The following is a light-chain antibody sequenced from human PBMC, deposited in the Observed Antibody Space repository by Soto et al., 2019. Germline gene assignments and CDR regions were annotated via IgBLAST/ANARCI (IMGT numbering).Light chain of an antibody. Sequence: QSALTQPPSASGTPGQRVTISCSGSSSNIGSNYVYWYQQFPGTAPKLLIYGNDQRTSGVPDRFSGSKSGTSASLAIRGLRSEDEADYYCAAWDGSLTGRVFGGGTKLTVL. J-gene: IGLJ3*02. CDR3: AAWDGSLTGRV. CDR1: SSNIGSNY. CDR2: GND. V-gene: IGLV1-47*02.